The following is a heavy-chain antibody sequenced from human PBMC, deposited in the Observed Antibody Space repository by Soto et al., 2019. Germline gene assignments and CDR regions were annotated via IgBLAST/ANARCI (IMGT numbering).Heavy chain of an antibody. CDR1: GYTFTGYY. J-gene: IGHJ5*02. CDR2: INPNSGGT. Sequence: ASVKVSCKASGYTFTGYYMYWVRQAPGQGLEWMGWINPNSGGTNYAQKFQGRVTMTRDTSISTAYMELSRLRSDDTAVYYCARDLYSSSSGYWFDPWGQGTLVTVSS. V-gene: IGHV1-2*02. D-gene: IGHD6-6*01. CDR3: ARDLYSSSSGYWFDP.